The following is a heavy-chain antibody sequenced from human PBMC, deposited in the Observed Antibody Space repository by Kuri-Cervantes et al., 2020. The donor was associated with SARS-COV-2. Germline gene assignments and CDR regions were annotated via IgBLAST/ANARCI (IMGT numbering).Heavy chain of an antibody. V-gene: IGHV3-66*01. J-gene: IGHJ4*02. CDR1: GFTFRDYA. Sequence: GESLKISCTTSGFTFRDYAMTWFRQAPGKGLEWVSVLYAGGTTYYADSVKGRFAVSRDDSKNTLYLQMNSLRAEDTAVYYCARGSATADYWGQGTLVTVSS. CDR3: ARGSATADY. CDR2: LYAGGTT. D-gene: IGHD2-21*02.